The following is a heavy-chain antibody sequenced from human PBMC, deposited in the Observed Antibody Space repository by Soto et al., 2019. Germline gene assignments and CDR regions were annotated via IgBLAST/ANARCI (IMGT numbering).Heavy chain of an antibody. Sequence: ASAKVSCKASGYTFSTYGITWVRQAPGQGLEWMGWINPLKGDTNSAARFQDRLTMTTDTSTRTAYMELRSLASDDTAVYYCARVKVPAAILGAFDLWGQGTVVTVSS. V-gene: IGHV1-18*01. CDR2: INPLKGDT. J-gene: IGHJ3*01. CDR1: GYTFSTYG. D-gene: IGHD2-2*02. CDR3: ARVKVPAAILGAFDL.